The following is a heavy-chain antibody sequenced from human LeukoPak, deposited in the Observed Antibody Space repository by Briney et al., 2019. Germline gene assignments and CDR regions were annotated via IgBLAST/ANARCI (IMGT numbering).Heavy chain of an antibody. CDR2: INHSGST. J-gene: IGHJ4*02. CDR3: ARSPRNYYGSTVRNYFDY. V-gene: IGHV4-34*01. D-gene: IGHD3-10*01. Sequence: SETLSLTCAVYGGSFSGYYWSWIRQPPGKGLEWIGEINHSGSTNYNPSLKSRVTISVDTSKNQFSLKLSSVTAADTAVYCCARSPRNYYGSTVRNYFDYWGQGTLVTVSS. CDR1: GGSFSGYY.